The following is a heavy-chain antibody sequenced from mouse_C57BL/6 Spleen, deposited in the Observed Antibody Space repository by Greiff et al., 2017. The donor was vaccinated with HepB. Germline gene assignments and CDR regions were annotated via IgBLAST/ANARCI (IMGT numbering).Heavy chain of an antibody. V-gene: IGHV2-6*03. CDR1: GFSLTSYG. D-gene: IGHD4-1*02. Sequence: VKLVESGPGLVAPSQSLSITCTVSGFSLTSYGVHWVRQPPGKGLEWLVVIWSDGSTTYNSALKSRLSISKDNSKSQVFLKMNSLQTDDTAMYYCARAPNWDDYAMDYWGQGPSVTVSS. J-gene: IGHJ4*01. CDR2: IWSDGST. CDR3: ARAPNWDDYAMDY.